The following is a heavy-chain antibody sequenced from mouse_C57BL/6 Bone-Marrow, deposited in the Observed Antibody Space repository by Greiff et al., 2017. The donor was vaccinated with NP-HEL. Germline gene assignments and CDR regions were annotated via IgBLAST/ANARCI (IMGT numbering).Heavy chain of an antibody. CDR1: GFTFSDYY. D-gene: IGHD1-1*01. CDR3: ARVPSTVVAPYWYFDV. CDR2: INYDGSST. Sequence: EVKVVESEGGLVQPGSSMKLSCTASGFTFSDYYMAWVRQVPEKGLEWVANINYDGSSTYYLDSLKSRFIISRDNAKNILYLQMSSLKSEDTATYYCARVPSTVVAPYWYFDVWGTGTTVTVSS. J-gene: IGHJ1*03. V-gene: IGHV5-16*01.